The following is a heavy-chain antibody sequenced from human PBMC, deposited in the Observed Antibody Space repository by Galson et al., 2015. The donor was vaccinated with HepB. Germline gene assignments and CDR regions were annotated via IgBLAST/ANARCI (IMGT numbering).Heavy chain of an antibody. D-gene: IGHD6-19*01. CDR1: GLTISSFA. CDR2: TSSDGRSE. Sequence: SLRLSCAASGLTISSFAIHWVRQAPGQGLEWVAVTSSDGRSEWYADSVRGRFAVSRDNSRNTVFLQMNGLRREDTALYYCAKETAVPTGWYDCLDNWGQGTLVTVPP. J-gene: IGHJ4*02. V-gene: IGHV3-30*18. CDR3: AKETAVPTGWYDCLDN.